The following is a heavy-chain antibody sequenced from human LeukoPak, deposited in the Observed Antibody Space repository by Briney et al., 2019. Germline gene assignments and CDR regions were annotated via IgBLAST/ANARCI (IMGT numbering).Heavy chain of an antibody. V-gene: IGHV3-23*01. CDR2: IRGRVSTT. J-gene: IGHJ4*02. CDR3: AKHTAGASGFDF. Sequence: GGSLRLSCAASGFTFSTYAMTWVRQAPGKGLEWVSTIRGRVSTTYSAASVKGRFTISRDNSKNTLYLQMNTLRAEDTALYYCAKHTAGASGFDFWGQGALVTVSS. D-gene: IGHD1-26*01. CDR1: GFTFSTYA.